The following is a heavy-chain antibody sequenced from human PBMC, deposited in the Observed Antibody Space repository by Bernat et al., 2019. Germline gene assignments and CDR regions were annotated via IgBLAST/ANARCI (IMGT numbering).Heavy chain of an antibody. CDR3: ARGIVVVVAAYDY. Sequence: QVQLQESGPGLVKPSETLSLTCAVSGYSISSGYYWGWIRQPPGKGLEWIGSIYHSGSTYYNPSLKSRVTISVDTSKNQFSLKLSSVTAADTAVYYCARGIVVVVAAYDYWGQGTLVTVSS. D-gene: IGHD2-15*01. J-gene: IGHJ4*02. V-gene: IGHV4-38-2*01. CDR2: IYHSGST. CDR1: GYSISSGYY.